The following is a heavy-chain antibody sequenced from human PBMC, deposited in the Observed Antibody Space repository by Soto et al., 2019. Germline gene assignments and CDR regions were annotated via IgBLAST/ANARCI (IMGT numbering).Heavy chain of an antibody. CDR1: GFTFSSYG. J-gene: IGHJ6*02. Sequence: SLRLSCGSSGFTFSSYGMHWVRQAPGKWLEWVAVISYDGSNKYYADSVKGRFTISRDNSKNTLYLQMNSLRAEDTAVYYCAKDTDIVATINYYYYGMYVWGQGTTVTVS. CDR3: AKDTDIVATINYYYYGMYV. CDR2: ISYDGSNK. V-gene: IGHV3-30*18. D-gene: IGHD5-12*01.